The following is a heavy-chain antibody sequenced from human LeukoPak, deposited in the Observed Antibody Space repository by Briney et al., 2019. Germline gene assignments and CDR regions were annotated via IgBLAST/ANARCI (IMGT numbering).Heavy chain of an antibody. CDR1: GGSFSGYY. Sequence: SETLSLTCAVYGGSFSGYYWSWIRQPPGKGLEWIGEINHSGSTNYNPSLKSRVTISVDTSKNQFSLKLSSVTAADTAVCYCARVVRYCSGGSCYSGLYYFDYWGQGTLVTVSS. CDR2: INHSGST. V-gene: IGHV4-34*01. D-gene: IGHD2-15*01. CDR3: ARVVRYCSGGSCYSGLYYFDY. J-gene: IGHJ4*02.